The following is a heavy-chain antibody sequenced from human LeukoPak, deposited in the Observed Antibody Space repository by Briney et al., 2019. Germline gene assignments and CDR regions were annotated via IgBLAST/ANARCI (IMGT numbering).Heavy chain of an antibody. V-gene: IGHV3-11*01. CDR3: ARATHPIHYDDGLYFDF. Sequence: PGGSLRLSCAASGFAFSDYYMSWIRQAPGKGLEWVSYISSSGSTIYYADSVKGRFTISRDNAKNSLYLQMNSLRAEDTAVYFCARATHPIHYDDGLYFDFWGQGTLLTVSS. J-gene: IGHJ4*02. CDR2: ISSSGSTI. D-gene: IGHD4-17*01. CDR1: GFAFSDYY.